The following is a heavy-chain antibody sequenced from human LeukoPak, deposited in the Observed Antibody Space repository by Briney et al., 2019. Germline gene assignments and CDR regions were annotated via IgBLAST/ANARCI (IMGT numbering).Heavy chain of an antibody. Sequence: GGSLRLSCAASGFTFSSYAMHWVRQAPGKGLEWVAVISYDGSNKYYADSVKGRFTISRDNSKNTPYLQMNSLRAEDTAVYYCARDRTGAPGYWGQGTLVTVSS. CDR2: ISYDGSNK. J-gene: IGHJ4*02. CDR1: GFTFSSYA. D-gene: IGHD1-26*01. CDR3: ARDRTGAPGY. V-gene: IGHV3-30-3*01.